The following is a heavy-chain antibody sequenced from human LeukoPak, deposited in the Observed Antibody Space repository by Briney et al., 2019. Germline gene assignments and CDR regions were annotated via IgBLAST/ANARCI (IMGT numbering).Heavy chain of an antibody. CDR2: ISAYNGNT. J-gene: IGHJ3*02. D-gene: IGHD5-18*01. CDR1: GYAFTSYG. Sequence: ASVKVSCKASGYAFTSYGISWVRQAPGQGLEWMGWISAYNGNTNYAQKLQGRVTMTTDTSTSTAYMELRSLRSDDTAVYYCAREDTATRDDAFDIWGQGTVVTVSS. V-gene: IGHV1-18*01. CDR3: AREDTATRDDAFDI.